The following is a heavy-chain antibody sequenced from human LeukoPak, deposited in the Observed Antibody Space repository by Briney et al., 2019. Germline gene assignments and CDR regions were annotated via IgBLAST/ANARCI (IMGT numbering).Heavy chain of an antibody. CDR1: GFTFSSFY. CDR2: INQDGGEK. Sequence: GGSLRLSCVVSGFTFSSFYMNWVRQAPGKGLEWVANINQDGGEKYYVDSVEGRFTISRDNAKNSLYLHMNSLRAEDTAVFYCARGYATAFDSWGQGALVTVSS. CDR3: ARGYATAFDS. V-gene: IGHV3-7*01. J-gene: IGHJ4*02. D-gene: IGHD2-2*01.